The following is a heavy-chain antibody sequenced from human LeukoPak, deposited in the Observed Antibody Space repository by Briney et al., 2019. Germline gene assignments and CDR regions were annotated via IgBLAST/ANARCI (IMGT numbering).Heavy chain of an antibody. Sequence: PSETLSLTCTVSGGSISSSSYYWGWIRQPPGKGLEWIGSIYYSGSTYYNPSLKSRVTISVDTSKNQFSLKLSSVTAADTAVYYCARGALRGYSYGRVPNWFDPWGQGTLVTVSS. CDR1: GGSISSSSYY. CDR2: IYYSGST. CDR3: ARGALRGYSYGRVPNWFDP. D-gene: IGHD5-18*01. J-gene: IGHJ5*02. V-gene: IGHV4-39*07.